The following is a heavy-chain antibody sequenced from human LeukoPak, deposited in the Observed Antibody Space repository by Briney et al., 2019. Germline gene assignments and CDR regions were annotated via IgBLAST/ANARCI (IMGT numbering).Heavy chain of an antibody. V-gene: IGHV3-30*04. J-gene: IGHJ6*03. D-gene: IGHD3-9*01. CDR3: ARDGSDILTGYNPNYYYYMDV. Sequence: PGGSLRLSCAASGFTFSSYAMHWVRQAPGKGLEWVAVISYDGSNKYYADSVKGRFTISRDNSKNTLYLQMNSLRAEYTSVYYCARDGSDILTGYNPNYYYYMDVWGKGTTVIVSS. CDR1: GFTFSSYA. CDR2: ISYDGSNK.